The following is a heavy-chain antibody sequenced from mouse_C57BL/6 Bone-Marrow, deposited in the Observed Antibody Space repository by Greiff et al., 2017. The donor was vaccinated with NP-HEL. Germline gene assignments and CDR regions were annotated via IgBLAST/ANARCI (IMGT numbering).Heavy chain of an antibody. CDR1: GYTFPSYD. D-gene: IGHD1-1*01. CDR3: ARRPHYYGSSYVY. V-gene: IGHV1-85*01. CDR2: IYPRDGST. Sequence: QVQLQQSGPELVKPGASVKLSCKASGYTFPSYDINWVKQRPGQGLEWIGWIYPRDGSTKYNEKFKGKATLTVDTSSSTAYMELHSLTSEDSAVYFCARRPHYYGSSYVYWGQGTTLTVSS. J-gene: IGHJ2*01.